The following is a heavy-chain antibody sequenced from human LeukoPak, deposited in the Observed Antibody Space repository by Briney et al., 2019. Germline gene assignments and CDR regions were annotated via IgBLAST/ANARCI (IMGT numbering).Heavy chain of an antibody. D-gene: IGHD6-13*01. Sequence: GASVKVSCKASGYTFTTYYIHWVRQAPGQGLEWMGIINPTGGSTTYAQKFQGRVAMTRDTSTSTVFMEVNSLRSEDTAVYYWALYSSTWYWGQGTLVTVSS. V-gene: IGHV1-46*01. CDR2: INPTGGST. J-gene: IGHJ4*02. CDR1: GYTFTTYY. CDR3: ALYSSTWY.